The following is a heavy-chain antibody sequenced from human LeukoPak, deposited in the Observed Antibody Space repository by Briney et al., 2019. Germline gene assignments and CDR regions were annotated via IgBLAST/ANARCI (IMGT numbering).Heavy chain of an antibody. J-gene: IGHJ4*02. V-gene: IGHV1-69*04. CDR3: ARDERDVSSSTQETLDY. CDR1: GGTFSSYA. D-gene: IGHD6-13*01. CDR2: IIPILGIA. Sequence: ASVKVSCKASGGTFSSYAISWVRQAPGQGLEWMGRIIPILGIANYAQKFQGRVTITAGKSTSTAYMELSSLRSEDTAVYYCARDERDVSSSTQETLDYWGQGTLVTVSS.